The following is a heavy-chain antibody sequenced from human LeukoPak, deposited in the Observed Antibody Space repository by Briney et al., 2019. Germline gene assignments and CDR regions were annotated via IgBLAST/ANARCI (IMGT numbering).Heavy chain of an antibody. Sequence: GGSLRLSCSASEFIFSSYGMHWVRQSPGKGLEWVAFIRYDGSNKYYADSVKGRFTISRDNSKNTLYLQMNSLRAEDTAVYYCARGDYYDSSGYPFDYWGQGTLVTVSS. CDR3: ARGDYYDSSGYPFDY. J-gene: IGHJ4*02. D-gene: IGHD3-22*01. CDR1: EFIFSSYG. V-gene: IGHV3-30*02. CDR2: IRYDGSNK.